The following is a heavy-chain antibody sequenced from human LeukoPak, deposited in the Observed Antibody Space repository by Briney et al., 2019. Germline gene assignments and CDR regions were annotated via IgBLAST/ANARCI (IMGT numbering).Heavy chain of an antibody. D-gene: IGHD3-16*01. CDR1: GLTFSRYL. J-gene: IGHJ4*02. V-gene: IGHV3-7*01. Sequence: GGALRLSFAASGLTFSRYLMSWVRQAPGKGLEWVANIKQDGSEKYYVDSVKGRFTISRDNARNSLYLQMNSLRAEDTAIYYCASGRQLGYWGQGTLVTVSS. CDR3: ASGRQLGY. CDR2: IKQDGSEK.